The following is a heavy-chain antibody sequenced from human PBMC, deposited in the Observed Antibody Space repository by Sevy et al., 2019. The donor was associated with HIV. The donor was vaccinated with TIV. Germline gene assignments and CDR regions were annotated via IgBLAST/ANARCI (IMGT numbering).Heavy chain of an antibody. D-gene: IGHD3-10*01. V-gene: IGHV1-18*01. CDR1: GYTVSTYG. CDR2: ISAYNGHT. CDR3: ARDRGHVWAEISFDN. Sequence: ASVKGSCKASGYTVSTYGISWVRQAPGQGLEGMGWISAYNGHTNYAQKVQGRVTMSIDTSTRTAYMELRSLRSDDTAVYYCARDRGHVWAEISFDNWGQGTLVTVSS. J-gene: IGHJ4*02.